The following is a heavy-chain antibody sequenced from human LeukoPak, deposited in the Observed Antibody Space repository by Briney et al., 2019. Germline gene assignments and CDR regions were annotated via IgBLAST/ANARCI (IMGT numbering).Heavy chain of an antibody. CDR2: ISGSGGST. Sequence: GGFLRLSCAASGFTFSSYAMSWVRQAPGKGLEWVSAISGSGGSTYYADSVKGRFTISRDNSKNTLYLQMNSLRAEDTAVYYCAKDRDIVVVPAARANWFDPWGQGTLVTVSS. V-gene: IGHV3-23*01. CDR3: AKDRDIVVVPAARANWFDP. CDR1: GFTFSSYA. J-gene: IGHJ5*02. D-gene: IGHD2-2*01.